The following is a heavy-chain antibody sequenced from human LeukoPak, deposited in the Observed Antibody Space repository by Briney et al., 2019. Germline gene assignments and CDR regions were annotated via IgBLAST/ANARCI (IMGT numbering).Heavy chain of an antibody. CDR2: INGRGGII. V-gene: IGHV3-48*04. J-gene: IGHJ4*02. CDR3: AKWPGHYYGSGSPTYYFDY. CDR1: GFSFSNYY. Sequence: GGSLRLSCKASGFSFSNYYMNWVRQAPGKGLEWLSHINGRGGIINYADSVKGRFTISRDNARNSLDLHMSSLGAEDTAVYYCAKWPGHYYGSGSPTYYFDYWGQGTLVTVSS. D-gene: IGHD3-10*01.